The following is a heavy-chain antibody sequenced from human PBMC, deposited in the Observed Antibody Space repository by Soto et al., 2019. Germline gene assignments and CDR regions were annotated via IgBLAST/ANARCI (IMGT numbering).Heavy chain of an antibody. V-gene: IGHV1-3*01. Sequence: GASVKVSCKASGYTFTSYAMHWVRQAPGQRLEWMGWINAGNGNTKYSQKFQGRVTITRDTSASTAYMELSSLRSEDTAVYYCAIRRGRDRPWDYWGQGTLVTVSS. D-gene: IGHD3-10*01. J-gene: IGHJ4*02. CDR3: AIRRGRDRPWDY. CDR2: INAGNGNT. CDR1: GYTFTSYA.